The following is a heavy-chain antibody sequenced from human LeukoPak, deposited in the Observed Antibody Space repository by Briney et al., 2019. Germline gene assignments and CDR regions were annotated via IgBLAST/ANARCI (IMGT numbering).Heavy chain of an antibody. D-gene: IGHD2-2*01. CDR3: ARETPSDCSSTSCPIPHYYYYGMDV. Sequence: GASVKVSCKASGGTFISYAISWVRQAPGQGLEWMGGIIPIFGTANYAQKFQGRVTITADESTSTAYMELSSLRSEDTAVYYCARETPSDCSSTSCPIPHYYYYGMDVWGQGTTVTVSS. CDR1: GGTFISYA. CDR2: IIPIFGTA. J-gene: IGHJ6*02. V-gene: IGHV1-69*13.